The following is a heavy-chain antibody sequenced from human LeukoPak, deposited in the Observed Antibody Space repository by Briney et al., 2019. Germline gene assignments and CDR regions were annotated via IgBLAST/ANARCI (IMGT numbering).Heavy chain of an antibody. CDR2: SGSGGST. D-gene: IGHD3-3*01. J-gene: IGHJ4*02. CDR1: GFTFSSYA. Sequence: GGSLRLSCAASGFTFSSYAMSWVRQAPGKGLEWVSGSGSGGSTYYADSVKGGFTISRDNSKNTLYLQMNSLRAEDTAVYYCAKDFWSGYYPNYWGQGTLVTVSS. V-gene: IGHV3-23*01. CDR3: AKDFWSGYYPNY.